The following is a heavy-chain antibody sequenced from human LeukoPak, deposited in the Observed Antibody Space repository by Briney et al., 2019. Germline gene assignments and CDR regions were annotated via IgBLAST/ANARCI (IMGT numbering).Heavy chain of an antibody. Sequence: ASVKVSCKASGYTFTGYYMHWVRQAPGQGLEWMGWISPNSGGTNYAQKFQGRVTMTRDTSISTAYMELSRLRSDDTAVYYCARGNRGGDYAGDWFDPWGQGTLVTVSS. CDR3: ARGNRGGDYAGDWFDP. V-gene: IGHV1-2*02. CDR1: GYTFTGYY. J-gene: IGHJ5*02. D-gene: IGHD4-17*01. CDR2: ISPNSGGT.